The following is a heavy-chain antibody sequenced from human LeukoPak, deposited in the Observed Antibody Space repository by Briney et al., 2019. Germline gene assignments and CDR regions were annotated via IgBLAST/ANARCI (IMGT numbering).Heavy chain of an antibody. V-gene: IGHV3-23*01. J-gene: IGHJ4*02. CDR3: AKVTSSYSYFDY. D-gene: IGHD2-2*01. CDR1: GFAFATYP. Sequence: PGGSLRLSCEASGFAFATYPMSWVRQAPGKGLEWVSTFSGSGGRTLYADSVKGRFTISRDNSKNTLSLQMNSLRAEDTAVYYCAKVTSSYSYFDYWGQGSLVTVSS. CDR2: FSGSGGRT.